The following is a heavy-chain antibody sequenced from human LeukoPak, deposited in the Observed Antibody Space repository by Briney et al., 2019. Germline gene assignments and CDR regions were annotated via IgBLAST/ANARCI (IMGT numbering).Heavy chain of an antibody. J-gene: IGHJ5*02. Sequence: SQTLSLTCTVSGDSISSGGYYWSWIRQHPGKGLEWIGYIYYSGSTYYNPSLKSRVTISVDTSKNQFSLKLSSVTAADTAVYYCARGEYCSSTSCYAQAGWFDPWGQGTLVTVSS. V-gene: IGHV4-31*03. D-gene: IGHD2-2*01. CDR2: IYYSGST. CDR3: ARGEYCSSTSCYAQAGWFDP. CDR1: GDSISSGGYY.